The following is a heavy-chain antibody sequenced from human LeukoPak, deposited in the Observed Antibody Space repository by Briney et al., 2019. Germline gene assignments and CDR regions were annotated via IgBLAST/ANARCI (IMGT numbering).Heavy chain of an antibody. CDR3: ASQGQVGALHFDY. D-gene: IGHD1-26*01. J-gene: IGHJ4*02. Sequence: SVKVSCKASGGTFSSYAISWVRQAPGQGLEWMGRIIPIFGTANYAQKSQGRVTITTDESTSTAYMELSSLRSEDTAVYYCASQGQVGALHFDYWGQGTLVTVSS. CDR2: IIPIFGTA. V-gene: IGHV1-69*05. CDR1: GGTFSSYA.